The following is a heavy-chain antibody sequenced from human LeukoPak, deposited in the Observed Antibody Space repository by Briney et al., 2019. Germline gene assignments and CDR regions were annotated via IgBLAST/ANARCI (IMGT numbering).Heavy chain of an antibody. CDR3: ASSYFYDGNRYFDY. D-gene: IGHD3-22*01. Sequence: SSETLSLTCNVSGGSITSYYWNWIRQSPGKGLEWIGYIYYTGSTNSNTSLKSRLTISLDTSKKEVSLKLSSVTSVDTAILYFASSYFYDGNRYFDYWGQGALVTVSS. J-gene: IGHJ4*02. V-gene: IGHV4-59*08. CDR2: IYYTGST. CDR1: GGSITSYY.